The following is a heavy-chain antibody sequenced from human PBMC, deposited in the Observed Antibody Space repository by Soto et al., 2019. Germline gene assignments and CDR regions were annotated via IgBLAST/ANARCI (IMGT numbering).Heavy chain of an antibody. D-gene: IGHD3-10*01. CDR1: GYTFTNYE. CDR2: MNPGIGNT. J-gene: IGHJ5*02. V-gene: IGHV1-8*01. Sequence: ASVKVSCKASGYTFTNYEINCVRQATGQGLEWMGWMNPGIGNTGYAHKFQGRVTMTRNISISTSYMELSRLGSDDTAIYYCARMASSGSLNWFERWGQGTILTVSS. CDR3: ARMASSGSLNWFER.